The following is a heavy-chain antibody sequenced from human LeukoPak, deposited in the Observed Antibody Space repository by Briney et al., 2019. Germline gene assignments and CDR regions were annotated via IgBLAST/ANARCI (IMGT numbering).Heavy chain of an antibody. CDR2: ISGSGGST. CDR3: AKEWYYYDSSGYRQFDY. Sequence: TGGSLRLSCAASGFTFSSYAMSWVRQAPGKGLEWVSAISGSGGSTHYADSVKGRFTISRDNSKNTLYLQMNSLRAEDTAVYYCAKEWYYYDSSGYRQFDYWGQGTLVTVSS. D-gene: IGHD3-22*01. V-gene: IGHV3-23*01. CDR1: GFTFSSYA. J-gene: IGHJ4*02.